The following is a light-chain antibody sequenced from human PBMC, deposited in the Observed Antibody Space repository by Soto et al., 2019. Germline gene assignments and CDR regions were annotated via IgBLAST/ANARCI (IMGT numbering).Light chain of an antibody. J-gene: IGKJ1*01. CDR1: QSVSSSY. CDR3: QQYGSTPGT. CDR2: GAS. V-gene: IGKV3-20*01. Sequence: EIVLTQSPGTLSLSPGERATLSCRASQSVSSSYLACYQQKPGQAPRLLIYGASSRATGIPDRFSGSGSETDFPLTISRLEPEDFAVYYCQQYGSTPGTFGQGTKVEIK.